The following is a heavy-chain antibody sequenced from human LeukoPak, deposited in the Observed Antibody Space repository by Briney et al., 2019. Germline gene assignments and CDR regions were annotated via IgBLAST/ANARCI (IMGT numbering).Heavy chain of an antibody. Sequence: PGGSLRLSCAASGFTFSSYWMTWVRQAPGKGLEWVGNIKEDGREKYYVDSVKGRFTISRDNDRNSLYLQMNSLRAEDTGVYYCARDHGIVLMVYAMDYWGQGTPVTVSS. CDR3: ARDHGIVLMVYAMDY. J-gene: IGHJ4*02. V-gene: IGHV3-7*01. D-gene: IGHD2-8*01. CDR2: IKEDGREK. CDR1: GFTFSSYW.